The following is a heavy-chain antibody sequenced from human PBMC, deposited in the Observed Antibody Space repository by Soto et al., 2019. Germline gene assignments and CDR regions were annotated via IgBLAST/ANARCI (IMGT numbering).Heavy chain of an antibody. Sequence: SETLSLTCAVYGGSFSGYYWSWIRQPPGRGLEWIGEIDHSETTNYNTSIKSRLTISVDTSKNQFSLQLSSVTAADTAVYYCARSYYYDSESHSAPFDYWGRGNLVTVS. CDR1: GGSFSGYY. J-gene: IGHJ4*02. D-gene: IGHD3-10*01. V-gene: IGHV4-34*01. CDR3: ARSYYYDSESHSAPFDY. CDR2: IDHSETT.